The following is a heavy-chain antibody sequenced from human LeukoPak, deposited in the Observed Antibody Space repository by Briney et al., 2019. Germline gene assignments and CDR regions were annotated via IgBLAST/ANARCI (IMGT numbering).Heavy chain of an antibody. CDR2: LHHSGST. J-gene: IGHJ4*02. V-gene: IGHV4-38-2*01. CDR1: GYSITSVYW. Sequence: PSETLSLTCAVPGYSITSVYWWGWIRQTPGRGLEWIGSLHHSGSTSYNPSLKSRVTISVDTSKNQFSLRLSSVTAADTAVYYCARVGGNDSTGHYSVDYWGQGTLVTVSS. CDR3: ARVGGNDSTGHYSVDY. D-gene: IGHD3-22*01.